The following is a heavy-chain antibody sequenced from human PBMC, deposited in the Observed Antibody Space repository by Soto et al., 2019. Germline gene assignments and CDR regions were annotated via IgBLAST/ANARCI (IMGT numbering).Heavy chain of an antibody. J-gene: IGHJ4*02. V-gene: IGHV3-13*01. D-gene: IGHD5-18*01. CDR1: GFTFSSYD. CDR3: ASGPIQLWLFDY. CDR2: IGTAGDT. Sequence: EVQLVESGGGLVQPGGSLRLSCAASGFTFSSYDMHWVRQATGKGLEWVSAIGTAGDTYYPGSVKGRFTISRENAKNSLYLQMTSLRAGDTAVYYCASGPIQLWLFDYWGQGTLVTVSS.